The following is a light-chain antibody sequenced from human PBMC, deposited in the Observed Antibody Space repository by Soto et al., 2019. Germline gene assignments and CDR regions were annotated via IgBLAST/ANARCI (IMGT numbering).Light chain of an antibody. J-gene: IGLJ2*01. V-gene: IGLV2-23*01. Sequence: QSGLTQTASVSGSPGQSITMSCSGSRSDVGGYKRVSWYQQHPGKAPKLLISEDNKRPSGVSDRLSGAKSGNTASLTISGRQAEDERDYYCASYACRITLVFGGGTQVPV. CDR1: RSDVGGYKR. CDR3: ASYACRITLV. CDR2: EDN.